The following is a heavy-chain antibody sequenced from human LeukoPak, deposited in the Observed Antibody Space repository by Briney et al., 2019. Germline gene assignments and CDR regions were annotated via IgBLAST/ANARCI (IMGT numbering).Heavy chain of an antibody. J-gene: IGHJ4*02. CDR2: INPADGGT. V-gene: IGHV1-3*01. CDR1: GFSFTTYA. D-gene: IGHD4-23*01. CDR3: ARRLKGSFGNPFDY. Sequence: GASVKVSCKASGFSFTTYAIHWVRQAPGQRLEWMGWINPADGGTRYSQKFQGRVSITRDTSATTAYMELSSLRSEDTAVYYCARRLKGSFGNPFDYRGQGTLVTVSS.